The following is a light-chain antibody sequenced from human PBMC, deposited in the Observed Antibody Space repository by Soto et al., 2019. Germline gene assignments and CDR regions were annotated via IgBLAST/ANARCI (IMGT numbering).Light chain of an antibody. CDR1: QSVSSSY. J-gene: IGKJ4*01. V-gene: IGKV3-20*01. CDR3: QQYGSSPLT. Sequence: ILLTQSPGTVSLSPGSRSTLSWMASQSVSSSYLAWYQQKPGQAPRLLIYGEYSRATGIPARFSGSGSGTDFTLTISRLEPEDFAVYYCQQYGSSPLTFGGGTKVDIK. CDR2: GEY.